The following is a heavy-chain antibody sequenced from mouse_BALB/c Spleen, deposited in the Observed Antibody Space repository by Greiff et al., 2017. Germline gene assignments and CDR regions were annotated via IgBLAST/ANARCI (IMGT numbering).Heavy chain of an antibody. CDR3: ARVITTVVFDY. D-gene: IGHD1-1*01. V-gene: IGHV5-9-3*01. J-gene: IGHJ2*01. CDR2: ISSGGSYT. Sequence: EVHLVESGGGLVKPGGSLKLSCAASGFTFSRYAMSWVRQTPEKRLEWVATISSGGSYTYYPDSVKGRFTISRDNAKNTLYLQMSSLRSEDTAMYYCARVITTVVFDYWGQGTTLTVSS. CDR1: GFTFSRYA.